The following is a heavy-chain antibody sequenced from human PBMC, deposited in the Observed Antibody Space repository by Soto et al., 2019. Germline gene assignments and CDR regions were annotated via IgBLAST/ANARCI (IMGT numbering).Heavy chain of an antibody. Sequence: SETLSITCAVYGGSFSGYYWSWIRQPPGKGLEWIGEINHSGSTNYNPSLKSRVTISVDTSKNQFSLKLSSVTAADTAVYYCARGAKHYDILTGSKTPYYYYYMDVWGKGTTVTVSS. D-gene: IGHD3-9*01. CDR2: INHSGST. V-gene: IGHV4-34*01. CDR1: GGSFSGYY. CDR3: ARGAKHYDILTGSKTPYYYYYMDV. J-gene: IGHJ6*03.